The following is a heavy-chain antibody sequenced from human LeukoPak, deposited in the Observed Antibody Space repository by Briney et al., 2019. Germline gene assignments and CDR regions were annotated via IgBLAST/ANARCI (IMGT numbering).Heavy chain of an antibody. Sequence: PSETLSLTCTVSGGSSSSYYWSWIRQPPGKGLEWIGYINYSGSTNYNPSLKSRVTISVDTSKHQFSLKLTSVTAADTAVYYCASGGPMVRVNSWGQGTLVTVSS. CDR3: ASGGPMVRVNS. V-gene: IGHV4-59*01. D-gene: IGHD3-10*01. CDR1: GGSSSSYY. J-gene: IGHJ4*02. CDR2: INYSGST.